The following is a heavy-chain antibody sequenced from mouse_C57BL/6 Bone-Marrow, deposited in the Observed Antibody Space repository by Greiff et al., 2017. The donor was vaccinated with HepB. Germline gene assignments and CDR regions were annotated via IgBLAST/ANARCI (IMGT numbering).Heavy chain of an antibody. D-gene: IGHD2-3*01. Sequence: LLESGAELVRPGTSVKVSCKASGYAFTNYLIEWVKQRPGQGLEWIGVINPGSGGTNYNEKFKGKATLTADKSSSTAYMQLSSLTSEDSAVYFCARRWLLLHFDYWGQGTTLTVSS. CDR2: INPGSGGT. J-gene: IGHJ2*01. CDR3: ARRWLLLHFDY. CDR1: GYAFTNYL. V-gene: IGHV1-54*01.